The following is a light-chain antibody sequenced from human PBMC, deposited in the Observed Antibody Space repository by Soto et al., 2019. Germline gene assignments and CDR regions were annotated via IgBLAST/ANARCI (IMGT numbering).Light chain of an antibody. CDR3: SSYPRTNTLPVI. Sequence: QSALTQPASVSGSPGQSITISCTGSTSDVGGYNYVSWYQQHPGKAPKLMIYEVTNRPSGVSNRFSGSKSGNTASLTISGLQAEDEADYYCSSYPRTNTLPVIFGGGTKVPVL. J-gene: IGLJ2*01. CDR2: EVT. V-gene: IGLV2-14*01. CDR1: TSDVGGYNY.